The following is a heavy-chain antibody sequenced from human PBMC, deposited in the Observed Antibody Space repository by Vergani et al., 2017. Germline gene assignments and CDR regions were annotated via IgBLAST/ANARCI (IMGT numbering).Heavy chain of an antibody. V-gene: IGHV3-30*03. CDR3: ARDPDIVVVPAAPYYYYYYGMDV. D-gene: IGHD2-2*01. CDR1: GFSFRGHG. J-gene: IGHJ6*02. CDR2: ISYDGDRR. Sequence: QVHLVESGGGVVQPGRSLTLSCVASGFSFRGHGMHWVRQAPGKGLEWVAMISYDGDRRDYGDFAKGRFTISRDSSKTVYLQMNSLRVEDTAMYFCARDPDIVVVPAAPYYYYYYGMDVWGQGTTVTVSS.